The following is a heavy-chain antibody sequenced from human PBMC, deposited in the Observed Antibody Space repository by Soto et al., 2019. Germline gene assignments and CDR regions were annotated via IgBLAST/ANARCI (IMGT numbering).Heavy chain of an antibody. D-gene: IGHD6-13*01. CDR1: GFTFSSYG. CDR2: IWYDGSNK. CDR3: AREVPRIAAAADYYYYYMDV. V-gene: IGHV3-33*01. J-gene: IGHJ6*03. Sequence: GGSLRLSCAASGFTFSSYGMHWVRQAPGKGLEWVAVIWYDGSNKYYADSVKGRFTISRDNSKNTLYLQMNSLRAEDTAVYYYAREVPRIAAAADYYYYYMDVWGKGTTVTVSS.